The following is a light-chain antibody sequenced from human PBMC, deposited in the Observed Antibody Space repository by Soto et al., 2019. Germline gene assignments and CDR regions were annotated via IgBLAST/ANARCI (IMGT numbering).Light chain of an antibody. Sequence: EIVLTQSPGTLSLSPGERATVSCRASQSVSSSHLAWYQQKPGQAPRLLIYGASSRATGIPDRFSGSGSGTDFNLTISRLEPEDLAVYYCQLYGSSPLYIFGQGTNLEIK. CDR2: GAS. V-gene: IGKV3-20*01. CDR1: QSVSSSH. CDR3: QLYGSSPLYI. J-gene: IGKJ2*01.